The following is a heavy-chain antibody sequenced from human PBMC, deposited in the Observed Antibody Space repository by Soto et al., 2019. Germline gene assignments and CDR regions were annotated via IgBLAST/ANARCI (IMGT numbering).Heavy chain of an antibody. CDR3: AREAPGDYDSTGFYYDVELDY. CDR1: VYTFTKYG. CDR2: ISTYNGNT. V-gene: IGHV1-18*01. D-gene: IGHD3-22*01. Sequence: ASVKVSWKASVYTFTKYGISSVRQAPGQELERMGWISTYNGNTNYAQKFQGRVTMTTDTSTSTDYMELRSLRSDDTAVYYCAREAPGDYDSTGFYYDVELDYWG. J-gene: IGHJ4*01.